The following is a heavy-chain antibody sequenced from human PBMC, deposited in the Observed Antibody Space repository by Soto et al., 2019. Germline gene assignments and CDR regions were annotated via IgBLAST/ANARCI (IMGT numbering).Heavy chain of an antibody. D-gene: IGHD3-10*01. CDR1: GFTFSSYG. Sequence: QVQLVESGGGVVQPGRSLRLSCAASGFTFSSYGMHWVRQAPGKGLEWVAVISYDGSNKYYADSVKGRFTISRDNSKNTLYLQMNSLRAEDTAVYYCAKDGELEVWFGDAPGGVNPYYYYYMDVWGKGTTVTVSS. J-gene: IGHJ6*03. CDR2: ISYDGSNK. V-gene: IGHV3-30*18. CDR3: AKDGELEVWFGDAPGGVNPYYYYYMDV.